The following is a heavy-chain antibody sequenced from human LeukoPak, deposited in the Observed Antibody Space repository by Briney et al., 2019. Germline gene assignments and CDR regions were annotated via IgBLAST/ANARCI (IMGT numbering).Heavy chain of an antibody. CDR1: GYSISSGYY. CDR2: IYHSGST. V-gene: IGHV4-38-2*01. CDR3: ARRYDSGSGYYTFDY. Sequence: SETLSLTCAVSGYSISSGYYWGWIRQPPGRGLEWIGSIYHSGSTYYNPSLKSRVTISVDTSKNQFSLKLRSVTAADTAVYYCARRYDSGSGYYTFDYWGQGTLVTVSS. J-gene: IGHJ4*02. D-gene: IGHD3-22*01.